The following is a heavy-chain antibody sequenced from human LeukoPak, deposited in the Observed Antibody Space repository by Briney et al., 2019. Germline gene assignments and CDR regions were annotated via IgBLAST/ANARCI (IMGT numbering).Heavy chain of an antibody. CDR2: IIPIFGTA. CDR1: GGTFSSYA. CDR3: ARTYSSGYHGAFDI. J-gene: IGHJ3*02. D-gene: IGHD3-22*01. Sequence: ASVKVSCKASGGTFSSYAISWVRQAPGQGLEWMGGIIPIFGTANYAQKFQGRVTITADESTSTAYMELSSLRSEDTAVYYCARTYSSGYHGAFDIWGQGTMVTVSS. V-gene: IGHV1-69*13.